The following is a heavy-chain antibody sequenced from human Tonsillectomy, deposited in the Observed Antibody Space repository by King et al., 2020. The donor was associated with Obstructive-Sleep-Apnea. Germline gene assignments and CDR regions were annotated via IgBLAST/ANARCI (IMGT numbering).Heavy chain of an antibody. V-gene: IGHV3-48*01. J-gene: IGHJ6*02. D-gene: IGHD2-2*01. Sequence: VQLVESGGGLVQPGGSLRLSCAASGFTFSTYSMNWVRQAPGKGLEWVSYISSSTNTIYYADSVKGRFTIPRDNAKNSLFLQMNSLRAAETAMYYCARYCSSTSCYGNYYYGMDVWGRGTTVTVSS. CDR2: ISSSTNTI. CDR3: ARYCSSTSCYGNYYYGMDV. CDR1: GFTFSTYS.